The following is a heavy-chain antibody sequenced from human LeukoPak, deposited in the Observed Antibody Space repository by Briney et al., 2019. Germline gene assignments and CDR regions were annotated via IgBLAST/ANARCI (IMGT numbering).Heavy chain of an antibody. CDR1: GFTFSSYG. J-gene: IGHJ4*02. D-gene: IGHD2-21*01. CDR3: ARSYHIVVVIAIPPFDY. V-gene: IGHV3-30*02. Sequence: GGSLRLSCAASGFTFSSYGMHWVRQAPGKGLEWVAFIRYDGSNKYYADSVKGRFTISRDNSKNTLYLQMNSLRAEDTAVYYCARSYHIVVVIAIPPFDYWGQGTLVTVSS. CDR2: IRYDGSNK.